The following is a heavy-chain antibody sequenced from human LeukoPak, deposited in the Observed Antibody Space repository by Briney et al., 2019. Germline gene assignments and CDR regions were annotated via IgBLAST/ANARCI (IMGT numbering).Heavy chain of an antibody. D-gene: IGHD5-24*01. Sequence: GGSLRLSCAASGFTFSRYSMNWVRQAPGKGLEWVSSISNSSSYIYYADSVKGRFTISRDNAKNSLYLQMNSLRVEDTAVYYCARSRDGYNPKYFDYWGQGTLVTVSS. CDR3: ARSRDGYNPKYFDY. J-gene: IGHJ4*02. CDR1: GFTFSRYS. V-gene: IGHV3-21*01. CDR2: ISNSSSYI.